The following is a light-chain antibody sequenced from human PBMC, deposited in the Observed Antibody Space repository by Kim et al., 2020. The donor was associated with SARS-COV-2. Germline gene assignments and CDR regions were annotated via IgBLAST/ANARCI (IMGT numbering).Light chain of an antibody. CDR2: GAS. J-gene: IGKJ1*01. V-gene: IGKV3-15*01. Sequence: PGDRAPLSCRARQSVSRNLGWYQQKPGQAPRRLIYGASTRATGIPARFSGSGYGTEFTLTISSLQSEDFAVYYCQQYNNWPPEAFGQGTKVDIK. CDR3: QQYNNWPPEA. CDR1: QSVSRN.